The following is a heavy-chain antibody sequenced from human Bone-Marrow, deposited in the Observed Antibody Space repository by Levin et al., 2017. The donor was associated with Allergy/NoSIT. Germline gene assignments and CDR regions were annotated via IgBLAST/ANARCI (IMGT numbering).Heavy chain of an antibody. CDR1: GFTFSSYA. CDR2: ISYDGSNK. V-gene: IGHV3-30-3*01. D-gene: IGHD6-13*01. Sequence: GESLKISCAASGFTFSSYAMHWVRQAPGKGLEWVAVISYDGSNKYYADSVKGRFTISRDNSKNTLYLQMNSLRAEDTAVYYCAREREQQLVRGFSYYYYYMDVWGKGTTVTVSS. CDR3: AREREQQLVRGFSYYYYYMDV. J-gene: IGHJ6*03.